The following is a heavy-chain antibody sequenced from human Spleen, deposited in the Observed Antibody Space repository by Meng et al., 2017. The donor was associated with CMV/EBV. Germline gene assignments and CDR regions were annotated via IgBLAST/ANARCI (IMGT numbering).Heavy chain of an antibody. D-gene: IGHD6-25*01. V-gene: IGHV1-2*02. CDR2: INPNSGDT. J-gene: IGHJ5*02. CDR3: AKEGRLRLSSKRANSWFDP. Sequence: ASVKVSCKASGYTFTAYYIHWVRQTPGQGLEWVGGINPNSGDTNFAQKFQGRVTMTRDTSISTAYMELSRLTSDDTAVYYCAKEGRLRLSSKRANSWFDPWGQGTLVTVSS. CDR1: GYTFTAYY.